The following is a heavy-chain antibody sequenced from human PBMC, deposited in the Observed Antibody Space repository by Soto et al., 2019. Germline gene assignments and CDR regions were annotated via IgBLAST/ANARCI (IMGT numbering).Heavy chain of an antibody. CDR2: ISTVPDIT. D-gene: IGHD3-16*01. Sequence: EVQLVESGGGFTQAGGSLRLSCAASGFKFSDYSFNWVRQGPGRGLEWIAFISTVPDITYYADSVKGRFAISRDNAENSGFLQMNSLRGGDPAVYYCAKDRLGTKGAFYFWGPGTVVAVS. V-gene: IGHV3-48*01. J-gene: IGHJ4*02. CDR3: AKDRLGTKGAFYF. CDR1: GFKFSDYS.